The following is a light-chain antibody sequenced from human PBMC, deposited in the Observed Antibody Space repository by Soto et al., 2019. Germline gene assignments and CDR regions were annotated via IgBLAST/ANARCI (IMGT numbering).Light chain of an antibody. CDR2: KAS. Sequence: DIQMTQSPSTLSGSVGDRVTITCRASQSISSWLAWYQQKPGRAPKLLIYKASSLESGVPSRFSGSGSGTEFTLTISSLQPEDVATYYCQKYNSALTFGQGTRLEI. V-gene: IGKV1-5*03. CDR3: QKYNSALT. CDR1: QSISSW. J-gene: IGKJ5*01.